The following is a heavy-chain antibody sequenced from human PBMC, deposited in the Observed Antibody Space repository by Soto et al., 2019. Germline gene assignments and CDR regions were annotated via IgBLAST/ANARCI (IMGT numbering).Heavy chain of an antibody. CDR3: AREPESLVVAADAFDI. V-gene: IGHV1-8*01. Sequence: ASVKVSCTASGYTFTSYDINWVRQATGQGLEWMGWMNPNSGNTGYARKFQGRVTMTRNTSISTAYMELSSLRSEDTAVYYCAREPESLVVAADAFDIWGQGTMVTVS. J-gene: IGHJ3*02. D-gene: IGHD2-15*01. CDR1: GYTFTSYD. CDR2: MNPNSGNT.